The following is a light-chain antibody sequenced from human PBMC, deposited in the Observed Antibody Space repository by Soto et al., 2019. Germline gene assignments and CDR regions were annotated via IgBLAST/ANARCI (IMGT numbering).Light chain of an antibody. CDR2: GAF. J-gene: IGKJ1*01. CDR1: QSINYS. CDR3: QQYVNWPRT. Sequence: EIGVPDCPTPPSLSPRGRTTLSCRASQSINYSLAWYQQKPGQAPRLLIFGAFTRATGIPARFSGSGSGTQFTLTIRSLQSEDFAVYYCQQYVNWPRTFGHGTQV. V-gene: IGKV3-15*01.